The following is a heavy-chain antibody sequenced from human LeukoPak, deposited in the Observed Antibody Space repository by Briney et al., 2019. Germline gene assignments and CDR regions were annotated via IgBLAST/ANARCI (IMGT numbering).Heavy chain of an antibody. Sequence: SETLSLTCTVSGGSISSSTHYWGWVRQPPGKGLEWIGSIYYSGSTNYNPSLKSRVTISVDTSKNQFSLKLSSVTAADTAVYYCARRMYSSAVGLDYWGQGTLVTVSS. J-gene: IGHJ4*02. CDR2: IYYSGST. CDR1: GGSISSSTHY. D-gene: IGHD6-19*01. V-gene: IGHV4-39*07. CDR3: ARRMYSSAVGLDY.